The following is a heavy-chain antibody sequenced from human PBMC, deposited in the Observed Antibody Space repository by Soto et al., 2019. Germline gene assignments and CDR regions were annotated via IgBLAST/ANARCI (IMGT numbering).Heavy chain of an antibody. Sequence: GGSMRLSCSASGFTFSSYAMSWVRQAPGKGLEWVSAISGSGGSTYYADSVKGRFTISRDNSKNTLYLQMNSLRAENTAVYYCAKDPRRAAAEDYWGQGTRVTVSS. CDR3: AKDPRRAAAEDY. CDR1: GFTFSSYA. V-gene: IGHV3-23*01. CDR2: ISGSGGST. D-gene: IGHD6-13*01. J-gene: IGHJ4*02.